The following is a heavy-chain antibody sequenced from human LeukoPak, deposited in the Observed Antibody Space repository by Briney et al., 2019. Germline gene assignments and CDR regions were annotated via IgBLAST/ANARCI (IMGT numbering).Heavy chain of an antibody. CDR3: ARDYCSSTSCTRRYYYYMDV. V-gene: IGHV1-2*02. CDR2: INPNSGGT. J-gene: IGHJ6*03. Sequence: GASVKVSCKASGYTFTGYYMHWVRQAPGQGLEWMGWINPNSGGTNYAQKFQVRVTMTRDTSISTAYMELSRLRSDDTAVYYCARDYCSSTSCTRRYYYYMDVWGKGTTVTVSS. CDR1: GYTFTGYY. D-gene: IGHD2-2*01.